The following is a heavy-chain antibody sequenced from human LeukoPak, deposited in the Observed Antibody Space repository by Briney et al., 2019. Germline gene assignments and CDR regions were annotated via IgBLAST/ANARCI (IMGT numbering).Heavy chain of an antibody. CDR2: ISSSSSYI. CDR3: ARGSLYYDFWSGPDY. D-gene: IGHD3-3*01. Sequence: GGSLRLSCAASGFTFNTYSMNWVRQAPGEGLEWVSSISSSSSYIYYADSVRGRFTISRDNAKNSLYLQMNSLRAEDTAGYYCARGSLYYDFWSGPDYWGQGTLVTVSS. CDR1: GFTFNTYS. V-gene: IGHV3-21*01. J-gene: IGHJ4*02.